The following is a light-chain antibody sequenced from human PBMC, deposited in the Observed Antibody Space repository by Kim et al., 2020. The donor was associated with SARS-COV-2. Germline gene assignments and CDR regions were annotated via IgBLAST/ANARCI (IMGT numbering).Light chain of an antibody. V-gene: IGLV1-44*01. J-gene: IGLJ3*02. CDR1: RSNIGSNI. CDR2: TNT. CDR3: AAWEDRVNGLV. Sequence: ELTQPPSVSGPPGQTVTISCSGGRSNIGSNIVNWFQQLPGTAPQHLIYTNTKRPSGVPDRFSGSKSGTSASLAISGLQSEDEADYYCAAWEDRVNGLVFGGGGHLTVL.